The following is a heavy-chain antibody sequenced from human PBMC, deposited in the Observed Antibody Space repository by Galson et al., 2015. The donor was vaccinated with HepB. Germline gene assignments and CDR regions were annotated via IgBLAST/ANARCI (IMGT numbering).Heavy chain of an antibody. CDR1: GYTFTGYY. V-gene: IGHV1-2*04. CDR3: ARGGRVAQWLVLDWFDP. J-gene: IGHJ5*02. CDR2: INPNSGGT. Sequence: SVKVSCKASGYTFTGYYMHWVRQAPGQGLEWMGWINPNSGGTNYAQKFQGWVTMTRDTSISTAYMELSRLRSDDTAVYYCARGGRVAQWLVLDWFDPWGQGTLVTVSS. D-gene: IGHD6-19*01.